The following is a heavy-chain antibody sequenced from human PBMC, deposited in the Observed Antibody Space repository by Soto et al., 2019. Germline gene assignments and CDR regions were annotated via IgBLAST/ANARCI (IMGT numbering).Heavy chain of an antibody. CDR3: AKGERSVYDFWSGYYTGYGMDV. CDR2: ISGSGGST. CDR1: GFTFSSYA. D-gene: IGHD3-3*01. Sequence: GGSLRLSCAASGFTFSSYAMSWVRQAPGKGLEWVSAISGSGGSTYYADSVKGRFTISRDNSKNTLYLQMNSLRAEDTAVYYCAKGERSVYDFWSGYYTGYGMDVWGQGTTVTVSS. J-gene: IGHJ6*02. V-gene: IGHV3-23*01.